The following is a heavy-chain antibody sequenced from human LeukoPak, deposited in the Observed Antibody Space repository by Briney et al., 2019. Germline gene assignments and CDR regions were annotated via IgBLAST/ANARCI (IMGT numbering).Heavy chain of an antibody. CDR2: TSYDGITT. Sequence: GRSLRLSCAASGFTLGPYAMHWVRQAPGKGLEWLAVTSYDGITTYYADSVKGRFTISRDNAKNSLYLQMNSLRAEDTAVYYCAREIQLWDDYYYYYMDVWGEGTTVTVSS. V-gene: IGHV3-30*04. CDR1: GFTLGPYA. CDR3: AREIQLWDDYYYYYMDV. J-gene: IGHJ6*03. D-gene: IGHD5-18*01.